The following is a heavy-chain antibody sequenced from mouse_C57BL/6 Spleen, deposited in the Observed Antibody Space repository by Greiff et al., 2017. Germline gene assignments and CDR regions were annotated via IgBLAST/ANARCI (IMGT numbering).Heavy chain of an antibody. D-gene: IGHD1-1*01. J-gene: IGHJ1*03. Sequence: VQLQQSGAELVRPGTSVKVSCKASGYAFTNYLIEWVKQRPGQGLEWIGVINPGSGGTNYNEKFKGKATLTADKSSSTAYMQLSSLTSEDSAVYFCARPTVVDWYFDVWGTGTTVTVSS. CDR3: ARPTVVDWYFDV. CDR1: GYAFTNYL. CDR2: INPGSGGT. V-gene: IGHV1-54*01.